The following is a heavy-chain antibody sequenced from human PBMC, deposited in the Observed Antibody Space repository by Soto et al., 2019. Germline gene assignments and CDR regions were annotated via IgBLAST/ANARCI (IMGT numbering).Heavy chain of an antibody. J-gene: IGHJ5*02. CDR1: GGSISRYY. Sequence: PSETLSLTCTVSGGSISRYYWNWIRQPPGKGLEWIGYIYYSGSTNYNPSLKSRVTISVDTSKNQFSLKLSSVTAADTAVYYCARFPGSGSYYGWFDPWGQGTLVPVSS. D-gene: IGHD3-10*01. CDR2: IYYSGST. CDR3: ARFPGSGSYYGWFDP. V-gene: IGHV4-59*01.